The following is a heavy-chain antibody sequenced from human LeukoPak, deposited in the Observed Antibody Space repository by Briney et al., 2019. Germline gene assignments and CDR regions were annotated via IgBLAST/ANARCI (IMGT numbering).Heavy chain of an antibody. CDR1: GFTFSSYS. Sequence: GGSLRLSCAASGFTFSSYSMNWVRQAPGKGLEWVSSIGSSSSYIYYADSVKGRFTISRDNAKNSLYLQMNSLRAEDTAVYYCARDLWEMATIGWAFDIWGQGTMVTVSS. J-gene: IGHJ3*02. CDR2: IGSSSSYI. V-gene: IGHV3-21*01. D-gene: IGHD5-24*01. CDR3: ARDLWEMATIGWAFDI.